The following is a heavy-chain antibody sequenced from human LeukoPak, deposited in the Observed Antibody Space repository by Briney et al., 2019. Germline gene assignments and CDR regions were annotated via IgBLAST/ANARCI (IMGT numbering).Heavy chain of an antibody. CDR2: IIPIFGTA. Sequence: GASVKVSCKASGGTFSSYAISWVRPAPGQGLEWMGGIIPIFGTANYAQKFQGRVTITTDESTSTAYIELSSLRSEDTAVYYCARWGVAVAGTSRAFDIWGQGTMVTVSS. D-gene: IGHD6-19*01. J-gene: IGHJ3*02. CDR1: GGTFSSYA. CDR3: ARWGVAVAGTSRAFDI. V-gene: IGHV1-69*05.